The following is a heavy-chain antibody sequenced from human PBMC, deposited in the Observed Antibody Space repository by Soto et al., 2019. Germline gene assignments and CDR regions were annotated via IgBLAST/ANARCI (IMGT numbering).Heavy chain of an antibody. D-gene: IGHD3-22*01. V-gene: IGHV3-11*01. J-gene: IGHJ3*02. CDR1: GFTFSDYY. CDR2: ISSSGSII. CDR3: ARDGDYYDSSGYFLRDAFEI. Sequence: QVQLVESGGGLVKPGGSLRLSCAASGFTFSDYYMSWIRQAPGKGLEWVSYISSSGSIIDYADSVKGRFTISRDNAKNSLSLQMNSLRAEDTAIYYCARDGDYYDSSGYFLRDAFEIWGQGTMVTVSS.